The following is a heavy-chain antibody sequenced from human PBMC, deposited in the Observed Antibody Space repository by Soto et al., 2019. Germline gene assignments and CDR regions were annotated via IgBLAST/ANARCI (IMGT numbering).Heavy chain of an antibody. J-gene: IGHJ6*02. CDR1: GFTFSSYG. D-gene: IGHD2-15*01. Sequence: GGSLRLSCAASGFTFSSYGMHWVRQAPGKGLEWVAVISYDGSNKYYADSVKGRFTISRDNSKNTLYLQMNSLRAEDTAVYYCAKSGIYCSGGSCYRSLLTDYYGMDVWGQGTTVTVSS. V-gene: IGHV3-30*18. CDR3: AKSGIYCSGGSCYRSLLTDYYGMDV. CDR2: ISYDGSNK.